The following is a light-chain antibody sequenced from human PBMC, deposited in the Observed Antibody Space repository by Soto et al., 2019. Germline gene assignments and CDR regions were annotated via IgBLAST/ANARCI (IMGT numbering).Light chain of an antibody. Sequence: EVVLTQSPGTLSLSPGERATLSCRASQSVSNNYFAWYQQKPGQAPRLLLLGSSDRSTGIPHRFCGSGSGTDFTLTISRLEPEDFAVYYCQQYGSSPPYTFGQGTKLEIK. CDR1: QSVSNNY. CDR3: QQYGSSPPYT. CDR2: GSS. J-gene: IGKJ2*01. V-gene: IGKV3-20*01.